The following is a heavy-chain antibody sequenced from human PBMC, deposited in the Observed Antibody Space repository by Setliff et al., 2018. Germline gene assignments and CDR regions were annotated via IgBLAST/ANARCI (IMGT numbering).Heavy chain of an antibody. CDR2: ISPIGDST. V-gene: IGHV3-23*01. CDR1: GFTFSAYA. J-gene: IGHJ4*02. Sequence: PGGSLRLSCAASGFTFSAYAMSWVRQSPGKGLEWVSAISPIGDSTYYLDSVKGRFTISRDNSKNTLYLQMNSLRVEDTAVYYCARDGVPPLNYNFWSGNFEFWGQGTLVTVSS. D-gene: IGHD3-3*01. CDR3: ARDGVPPLNYNFWSGNFEF.